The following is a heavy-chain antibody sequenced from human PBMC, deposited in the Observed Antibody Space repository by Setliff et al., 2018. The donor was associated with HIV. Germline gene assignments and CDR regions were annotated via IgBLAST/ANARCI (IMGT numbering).Heavy chain of an antibody. V-gene: IGHV4-38-2*01. CDR3: ARGRPEELYDFWTDYYNAFDI. Sequence: LSLTCAVSGYSFSGGYYWAWIRQPPGKGLEWIGSIYHSGGTYYNPSLKSRVTISVDTSKNQFSLKLSSVTAADTAVYYCARGRPEELYDFWTDYYNAFDIWGQGTLVTVSS. CDR1: GYSFSGGYY. J-gene: IGHJ3*02. CDR2: IYHSGGT. D-gene: IGHD3-3*01.